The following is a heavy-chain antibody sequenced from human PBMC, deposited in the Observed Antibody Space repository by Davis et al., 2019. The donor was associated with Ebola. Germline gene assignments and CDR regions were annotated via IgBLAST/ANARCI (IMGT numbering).Heavy chain of an antibody. V-gene: IGHV4-38-2*02. J-gene: IGHJ3*01. CDR1: GSYIGSGHH. D-gene: IGHD4-11*01. CDR2: IHYRGTT. Sequence: PGGSLRLSCTVSGSYIGSGHHWGWIRQPRGKGLEWIGSIHYRGTTYYNPSLKSRVTISLDTSKNQFSLKLSSVTAADTAVYYCARTNAFDSWGQGTMVTVSP. CDR3: ARTNAFDS.